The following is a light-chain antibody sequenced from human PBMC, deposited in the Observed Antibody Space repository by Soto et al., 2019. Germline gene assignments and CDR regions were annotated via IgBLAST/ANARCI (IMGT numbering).Light chain of an antibody. CDR2: STT. V-gene: IGLV7-43*01. CDR1: TGAVTSGYY. CDR3: LLFYGDGVV. Sequence: QAVVTQEPSLTVSPGGTVTLTCASSTGAVTSGYYPNWFQQKPGQPPRALIYSTTYKHSLTPARFSGSLLGGKAALTLSGVQPEDEADYYCLLFYGDGVVFGGGTQLTVL. J-gene: IGLJ2*01.